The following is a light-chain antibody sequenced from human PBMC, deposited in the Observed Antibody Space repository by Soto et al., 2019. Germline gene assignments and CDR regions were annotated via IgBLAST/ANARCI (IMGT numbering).Light chain of an antibody. J-gene: IGLJ3*02. CDR1: SSDVGGYKY. CDR3: SSYAGSNSWL. Sequence: QSALTQPPSASGSPGQSVTISCTGTSSDVGGYKYVSWYQQHPGQAPKLMIYEVSKRPSGVPDRFSGSKSGNTASLTVSGLQAEDEADYYCSSYAGSNSWLFGGGTKVTV. V-gene: IGLV2-8*01. CDR2: EVS.